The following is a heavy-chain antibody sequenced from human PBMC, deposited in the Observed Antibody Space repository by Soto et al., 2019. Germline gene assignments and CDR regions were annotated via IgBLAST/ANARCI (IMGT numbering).Heavy chain of an antibody. CDR3: ARSSIAARWALGP. CDR1: GYSFTSYW. V-gene: IGHV5-51*07. J-gene: IGHJ5*02. Sequence: GESLKISCKGSGYSFTSYWIGWVHQMPGKGLELMGIIYPGDSDTRYSPSFQGQVTISADKSISTAYLQWSSLKASDTAMYYCARSSIAARWALGPWGQGTLVTVSS. CDR2: IYPGDSDT. D-gene: IGHD6-6*01.